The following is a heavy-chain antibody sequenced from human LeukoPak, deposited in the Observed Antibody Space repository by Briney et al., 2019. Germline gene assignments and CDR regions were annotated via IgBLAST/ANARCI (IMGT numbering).Heavy chain of an antibody. J-gene: IGHJ4*02. Sequence: GGSLRLSCAASGFTFSSYGMHWVRQAPGKGXXXXXXXXXXXXXXXXADSVKGRFTISRDNSKNTLYLQMNSLRAEDTAVYYCAKDPRDIVVVPAAILQWLVPYYFDYWGQGTLVTVSS. CDR1: GFTFSSYG. CDR2: XXXXXXXX. V-gene: IGHV3-30*02. CDR3: AKDPRDIVVVPAAILQWLVPYYFDY. D-gene: IGHD2-2*02.